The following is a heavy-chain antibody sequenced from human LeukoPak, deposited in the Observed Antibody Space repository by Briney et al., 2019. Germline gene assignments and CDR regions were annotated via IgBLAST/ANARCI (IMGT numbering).Heavy chain of an antibody. J-gene: IGHJ3*02. CDR1: GFFFSSYP. CDR2: VLFDGSNK. CDR3: ATSSRQVGDAFDI. Sequence: AGGSLRLSCAASGFFFSSYPLYWVRQAPGKGLEWVAGVLFDGSNKNYGDSVKGRFTISRDNSQNMMYLQMNSLEFDDTAVYYCATSSRQVGDAFDIWGQGAMVTVAS. V-gene: IGHV3-30*04.